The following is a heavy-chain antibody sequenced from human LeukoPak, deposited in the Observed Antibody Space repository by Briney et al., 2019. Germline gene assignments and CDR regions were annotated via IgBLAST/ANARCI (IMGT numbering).Heavy chain of an antibody. CDR3: ARHRRFLEWPDAFDI. CDR2: IYPGDSDT. Sequence: GESLKISCKGSGYSFTSYWISWVRQMPGKGLEWMGIIYPGDSDTRYSPSFQGQVTISADKSISTAYLQWSSLKASDTAMYYCARHRRFLEWPDAFDIWGQGTMVTVSS. J-gene: IGHJ3*02. CDR1: GYSFTSYW. V-gene: IGHV5-51*01. D-gene: IGHD3-3*01.